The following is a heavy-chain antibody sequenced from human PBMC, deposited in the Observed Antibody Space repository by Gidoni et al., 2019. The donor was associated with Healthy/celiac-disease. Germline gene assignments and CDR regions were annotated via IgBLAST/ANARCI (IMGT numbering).Heavy chain of an antibody. V-gene: IGHV4-59*01. J-gene: IGHJ5*02. CDR3: ARDRVEMATITTHRWFDP. Sequence: QVQLQESGPGLVKPSETLSLTCTVSGGSISSYYWSWIRQPPGKGLEWIGYIYYSGSTNYNPSLKSRVTISVDTSKNQFSLKLSSVTAADTAVYYCARDRVEMATITTHRWFDPWGQGTLVTVSS. D-gene: IGHD5-12*01. CDR2: IYYSGST. CDR1: GGSISSYY.